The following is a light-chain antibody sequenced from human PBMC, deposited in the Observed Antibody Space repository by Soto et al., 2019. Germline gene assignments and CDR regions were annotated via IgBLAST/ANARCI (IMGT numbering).Light chain of an antibody. CDR2: GAS. CDR1: QSVSTNN. J-gene: IGKJ1*01. Sequence: IVLTQSPGTLSSSPLERATLSCRASQSVSTNNLAWYHQRPGQAPRLLIYGASRRATGIPDRFSGSGSGTDFTLTISRLEPEDLAVYYCQQYDNSVWTFGQGTKVDIK. CDR3: QQYDNSVWT. V-gene: IGKV3-20*01.